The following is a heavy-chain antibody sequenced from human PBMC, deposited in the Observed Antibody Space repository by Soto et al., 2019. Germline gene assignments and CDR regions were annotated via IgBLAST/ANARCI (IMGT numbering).Heavy chain of an antibody. CDR2: IDPNSGDT. Sequence: GASVKVSCKASGYTFTGHFMHWMRQAPGRRLEWMGWIDPNSGDTDYAQSFQGRFTVTRDTSISTAYLKLRSVTAADTAVYFCARGPPSPPIVGPTRGPWFDRWGPGTLVTVSS. CDR3: ARGPPSPPIVGPTRGPWFDR. V-gene: IGHV1-2*02. CDR1: GYTFTGHF. J-gene: IGHJ5*02. D-gene: IGHD1-26*01.